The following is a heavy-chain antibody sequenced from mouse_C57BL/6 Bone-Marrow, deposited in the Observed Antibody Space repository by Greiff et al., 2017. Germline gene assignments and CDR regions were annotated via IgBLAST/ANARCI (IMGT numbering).Heavy chain of an antibody. J-gene: IGHJ4*01. CDR3: ARWDYYYAMDY. V-gene: IGHV1-63*01. Sequence: VQLQQSGAELVRPGTSVKMSCKASGYTFTNYWIGWAKQRPGHGLEWIGDIYPGGGYTNYNAKFKGKATLTADKSSSKAYMQFSSLTSEDSAIYYCARWDYYYAMDYWGQGTSVTVSS. D-gene: IGHD4-1*01. CDR1: GYTFTNYW. CDR2: IYPGGGYT.